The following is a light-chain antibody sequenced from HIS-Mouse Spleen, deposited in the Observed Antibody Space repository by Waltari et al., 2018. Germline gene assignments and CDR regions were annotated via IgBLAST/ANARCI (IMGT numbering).Light chain of an antibody. V-gene: IGLV3-21*03. CDR1: NIGSKS. J-gene: IGLJ2*01. CDR3: QVWDSSSDHVV. Sequence: SYVLTQPPSVSVAPGKTARITCGGNNIGSKSVHWYQQKPGQAPVLVVYDDSARPSGIPGGFSGANSGNTATLTISRVEAGDEADYYCQVWDSSSDHVVFGGGTKLTVL. CDR2: DDS.